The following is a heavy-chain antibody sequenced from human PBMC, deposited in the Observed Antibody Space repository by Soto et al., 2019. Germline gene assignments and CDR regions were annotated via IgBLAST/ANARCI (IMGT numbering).Heavy chain of an antibody. CDR3: ARELELLWFGAEPRLDY. D-gene: IGHD3-10*01. CDR2: IDYSGST. Sequence: QLQLQESGPGLVTPSETLSLTCTVSGGSISSSTYYWGWLRQPPGKGLEWIGSIDYSGSTYYNPCLKSRATISVATSKNRFSLKRSSVTAADTAVYYCARELELLWFGAEPRLDYWCQGTLDPVS. J-gene: IGHJ4*02. CDR1: GGSISSSTYY. V-gene: IGHV4-39*02.